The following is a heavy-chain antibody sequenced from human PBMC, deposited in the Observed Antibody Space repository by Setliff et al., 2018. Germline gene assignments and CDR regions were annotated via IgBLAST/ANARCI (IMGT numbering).Heavy chain of an antibody. V-gene: IGHV4-4*07. CDR1: GGSINNYY. CDR2: VYSNVGT. J-gene: IGHJ4*02. CDR3: ARLPNYVWGSPVDY. D-gene: IGHD3-16*01. Sequence: PSETLSLTCTVSGGSINNYYWSWIRQPAGKGLEWIGRVYSNVGTNFNPSLKSRVTISVDTSKNQFSLTLSSVTAADTAVYYCARLPNYVWGSPVDYWGQGTLVTVSS.